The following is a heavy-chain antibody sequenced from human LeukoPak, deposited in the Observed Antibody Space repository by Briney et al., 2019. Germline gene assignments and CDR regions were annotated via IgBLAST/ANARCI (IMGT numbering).Heavy chain of an antibody. CDR3: ARADSSGSTFDY. D-gene: IGHD3-22*01. V-gene: IGHV1-69*05. CDR2: IIPIFGTA. CDR1: GGTFSSYA. J-gene: IGHJ4*02. Sequence: SVKVSCKASGGTFSSYAISWVRQAPGQGLEWMGGIIPIFGTANYAQKFQVRVTITTDESTRTAYMELSSLRSEDTAVYYCARADSSGSTFDYWGQGTLVTVSS.